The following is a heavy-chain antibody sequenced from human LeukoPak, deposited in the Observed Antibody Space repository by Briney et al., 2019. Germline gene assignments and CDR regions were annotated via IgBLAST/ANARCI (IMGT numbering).Heavy chain of an antibody. J-gene: IGHJ4*02. V-gene: IGHV1-2*02. CDR2: INPNSGGT. CDR1: GYTFTGYY. D-gene: IGHD2-2*01. Sequence: ASVKVSCKASGYTFTGYYMHWVRQAPGQGLEWMGWINPNSGGTNYAQKFQGRVTMTRDTSISTAYMGLSRLRSDDTAVYYCASLGYCSSTSCYEGFYWGQGTLVTVSS. CDR3: ASLGYCSSTSCYEGFY.